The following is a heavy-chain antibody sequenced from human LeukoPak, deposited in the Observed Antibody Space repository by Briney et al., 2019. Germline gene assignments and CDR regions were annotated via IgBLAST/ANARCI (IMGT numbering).Heavy chain of an antibody. D-gene: IGHD2-15*01. Sequence: SETLSLTCAVYGGSFSGYYWSWIRQPPGKGLEWIGEINHSGSANYNPSLKSRVTISVDTSKNQFSLKLSSVTAADTAVYYCARDPGSRAGNGMDVWGQGTTVTVSS. CDR1: GGSFSGYY. J-gene: IGHJ6*02. CDR2: INHSGSA. V-gene: IGHV4-34*01. CDR3: ARDPGSRAGNGMDV.